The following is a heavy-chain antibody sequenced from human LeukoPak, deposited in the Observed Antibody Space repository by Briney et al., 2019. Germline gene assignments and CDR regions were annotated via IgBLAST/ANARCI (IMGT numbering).Heavy chain of an antibody. D-gene: IGHD2-2*01. Sequence: GGSLRLSCAASGFTFSSYSMNWVRQAPGKGLEWVSSISSSSSYIYYADSVKGRFTISRDNAKNSLYLQMNSLRAEDTALYYCAKVSADLYGMDVWGQGTTVTVSS. V-gene: IGHV3-21*04. J-gene: IGHJ6*02. CDR3: AKVSADLYGMDV. CDR1: GFTFSSYS. CDR2: ISSSSSYI.